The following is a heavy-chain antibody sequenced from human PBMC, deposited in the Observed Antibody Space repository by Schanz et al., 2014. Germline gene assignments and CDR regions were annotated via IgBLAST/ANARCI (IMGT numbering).Heavy chain of an antibody. CDR1: GYTFTDYY. J-gene: IGHJ3*02. Sequence: QVQLVQSGAEVKKPGASVKISCKASGYTFTDYYMYWVRQAPGQGLEWMGRINPNSGGTNYAQKLQGRVTMTRDTSISTAYMELRRLRSDDTAVYYCARDYYDILTGYPYDTFDIWGQGTMVTVSS. D-gene: IGHD3-9*01. CDR3: ARDYYDILTGYPYDTFDI. CDR2: INPNSGGT. V-gene: IGHV1-2*06.